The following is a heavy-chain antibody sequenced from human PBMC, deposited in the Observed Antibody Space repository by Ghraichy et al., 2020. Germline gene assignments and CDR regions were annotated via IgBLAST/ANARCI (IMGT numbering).Heavy chain of an antibody. Sequence: GGSLRLSCAGSGFTFSDFHMGWIRQAPGKGLEWVSYITASGGTTYYADSVRGRFTISRDNSKISVFLQMNSLRAEDTAVYFCAKNWGGTTGWGQGTLVTVSS. J-gene: IGHJ4*02. CDR1: GFTFSDFH. CDR2: ITASGGTT. V-gene: IGHV3-11*01. D-gene: IGHD3-16*01. CDR3: AKNWGGTTG.